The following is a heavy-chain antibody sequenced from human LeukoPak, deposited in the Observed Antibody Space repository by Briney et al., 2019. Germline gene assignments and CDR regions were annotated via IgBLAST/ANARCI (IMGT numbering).Heavy chain of an antibody. V-gene: IGHV3-21*01. J-gene: IGHJ3*02. Sequence: GGSLRLSCAASGFTFSSYSMNWARQAPGKGLEWVSSISSSSSYIYYADSVKGRFTISRDNAKNSLYLQMNSLRAEDTAVYYCARDKNNYDFWSGPYDAFDIWGQGTMVTVSS. CDR1: GFTFSSYS. D-gene: IGHD3-3*01. CDR2: ISSSSSYI. CDR3: ARDKNNYDFWSGPYDAFDI.